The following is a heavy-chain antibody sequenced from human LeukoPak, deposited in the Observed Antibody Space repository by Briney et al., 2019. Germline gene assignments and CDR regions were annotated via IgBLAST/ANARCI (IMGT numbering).Heavy chain of an antibody. V-gene: IGHV1-18*01. CDR1: GYTFTTYG. D-gene: IGHD4-17*01. J-gene: IGHJ5*02. Sequence: AASVKVSCKASGYTFTTYGISWVRQAPGQWLEWMGWISAYNGNTNYAQKLQGRVTMTTDTSTSTAYMELRSLRSDDTAVYYCARAPYGDYAPNWFDPWGQGTLVTVSS. CDR2: ISAYNGNT. CDR3: ARAPYGDYAPNWFDP.